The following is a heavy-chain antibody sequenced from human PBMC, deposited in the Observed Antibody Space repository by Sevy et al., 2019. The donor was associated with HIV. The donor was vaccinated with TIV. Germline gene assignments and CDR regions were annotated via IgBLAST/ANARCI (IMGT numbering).Heavy chain of an antibody. CDR1: GGSISSYY. D-gene: IGHD3-16*02. Sequence: SKTLSLTCTVSGGSISSYYWSWIRQPPGKGLEWIGYIYYSGSTNYNPSLKSRVTISVDTSKNQFSLKLSSVTAADTAVYYCARVIVGYFDYWGQGTLVTVSS. J-gene: IGHJ4*02. V-gene: IGHV4-59*13. CDR2: IYYSGST. CDR3: ARVIVGYFDY.